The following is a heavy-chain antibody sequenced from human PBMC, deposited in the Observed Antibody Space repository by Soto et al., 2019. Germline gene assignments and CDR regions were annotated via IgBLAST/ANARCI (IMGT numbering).Heavy chain of an antibody. CDR3: ARHGTDADYGDYPFDY. Sequence: PSETLSLTCTVSGGSISSSSYYWGWIRQPPGKGLEWIGSIYYSGSTYYNPSLKSRVTISVDTSKNQFSLKLSSVTAADTAVYYCARHGTDADYGDYPFDYWGQGTLVTVSS. J-gene: IGHJ4*02. D-gene: IGHD4-17*01. CDR2: IYYSGST. V-gene: IGHV4-39*01. CDR1: GGSISSSSYY.